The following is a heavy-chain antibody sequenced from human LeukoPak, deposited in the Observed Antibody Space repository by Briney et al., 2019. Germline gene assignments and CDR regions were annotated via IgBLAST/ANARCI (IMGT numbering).Heavy chain of an antibody. CDR2: ISWNSGRI. D-gene: IGHD1-26*01. CDR3: AKDMGSIVGAPGS. J-gene: IGHJ5*02. CDR1: GFTFNTYA. V-gene: IGHV3-9*01. Sequence: PGGSLRLSCAASGFTFNTYAVSWVRQAPGKGLEWVSGISWNSGRIGYADSVKGRFTISRDNAKNSLYLQMNSLRTEDTALYYCAKDMGSIVGAPGSWGQGTLVTVSS.